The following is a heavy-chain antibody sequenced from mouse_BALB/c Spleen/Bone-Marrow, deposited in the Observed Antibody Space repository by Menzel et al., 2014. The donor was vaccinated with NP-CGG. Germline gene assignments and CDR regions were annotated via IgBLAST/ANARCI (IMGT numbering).Heavy chain of an antibody. D-gene: IGHD2-4*01. J-gene: IGHJ3*01. V-gene: IGHV1-18*01. CDR3: ARRDYYDYAWFAY. CDR2: INPYNGGT. CDR1: GCSFTGYT. Sequence: VQLKDSGPALVKPGASMKISCKASGCSFTGYTMNWVKQSHGKNLEWIGLINPYNGGTTYNQKFKGKATLTVDKSSSTAYMELLSLTSEDSAVYYCARRDYYDYAWFAYWGQGTLVTVSA.